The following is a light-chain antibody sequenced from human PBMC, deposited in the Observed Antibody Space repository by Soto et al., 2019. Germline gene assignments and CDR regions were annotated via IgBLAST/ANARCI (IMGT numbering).Light chain of an antibody. CDR1: QSVSSSY. J-gene: IGKJ2*01. CDR2: GAS. CDR3: QQYDTSIWAYT. V-gene: IGKV3-20*01. Sequence: EVVLTQSPVTLSLSPGERATLSCSASQSVSSSYLAWYQQKPGQAPRLLIYGASSRATGIPDRFSGSGSGTDLTLNISSLEPEDFAVYYCQQYDTSIWAYTFGQGTKLESK.